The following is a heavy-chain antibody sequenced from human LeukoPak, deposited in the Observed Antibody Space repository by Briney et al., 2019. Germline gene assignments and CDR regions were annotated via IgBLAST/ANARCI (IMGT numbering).Heavy chain of an antibody. J-gene: IGHJ3*01. Sequence: GGSLRLSCAASGFTFSSYAMSWVRQAPGKGLEWVSAISTSGGSTYYADSVKGRFTISRDNSKNTLSLQMNSLRVEDTAIYYCAKDIQLSTWGLGTMVTVSS. CDR2: ISTSGGST. CDR3: AKDIQLST. D-gene: IGHD5-24*01. V-gene: IGHV3-23*01. CDR1: GFTFSSYA.